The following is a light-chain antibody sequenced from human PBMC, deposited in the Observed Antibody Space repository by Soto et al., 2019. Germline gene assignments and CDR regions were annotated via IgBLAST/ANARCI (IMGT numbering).Light chain of an antibody. CDR2: DAS. J-gene: IGKJ1*01. Sequence: IQMTPSPSTLSASLGDRVTITCRASQSISSWLAWYQQKPGKAPKLLIYDASSWESGIPSRFSGSGSGTEFTLTISSLQPDDFAPYYCQQHNSYSWTFGQGTKVDNK. CDR1: QSISSW. V-gene: IGKV1-5*01. CDR3: QQHNSYSWT.